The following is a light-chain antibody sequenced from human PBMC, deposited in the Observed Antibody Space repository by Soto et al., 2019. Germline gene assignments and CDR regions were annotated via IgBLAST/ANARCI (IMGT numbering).Light chain of an antibody. J-gene: IGKJ5*01. V-gene: IGKV3-20*01. CDR2: GAS. CDR1: QSVSSSY. CDR3: QQYGSSSPT. Sequence: YLGALSLSPGERATLSCTAIQSVSSSYLTWYQQKPGQAPRLLIHGASSRATGIPDRFSGSGSGTDFTITINRMEADDFAVYYCQQYGSSSPTFGEGTRLEIK.